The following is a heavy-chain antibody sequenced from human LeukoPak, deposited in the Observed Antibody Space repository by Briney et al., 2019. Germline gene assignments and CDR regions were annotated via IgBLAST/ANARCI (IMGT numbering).Heavy chain of an antibody. D-gene: IGHD3-3*01. J-gene: IGHJ5*02. CDR2: ISSSSSYI. Sequence: GGSLRLSCAASGFTISSYTTNWVRQAPGKGLEWVSSISSSSSYIYYADSVKGRFTISRDNAKNSLYLQMNSLRADDTAVYYCARDSLWSGYYPYNWFDPWGQGTLVTVSS. CDR1: GFTISSYT. V-gene: IGHV3-21*01. CDR3: ARDSLWSGYYPYNWFDP.